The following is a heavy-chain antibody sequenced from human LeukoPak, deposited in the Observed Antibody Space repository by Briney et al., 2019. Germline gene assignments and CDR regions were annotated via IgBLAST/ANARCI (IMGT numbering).Heavy chain of an antibody. CDR2: IRYDGSNK. D-gene: IGHD4-17*01. Sequence: GGSLRLSCAASGFTFSSYGMHWVRQAPGKGLEWVAFIRYDGSNKYYADSVKGRFTISRDNSKNTLYLQMNSLRAEDTAVYYCARSNYGDYSRYDYWGQGTLVTVSS. CDR1: GFTFSSYG. J-gene: IGHJ4*02. V-gene: IGHV3-30*02. CDR3: ARSNYGDYSRYDY.